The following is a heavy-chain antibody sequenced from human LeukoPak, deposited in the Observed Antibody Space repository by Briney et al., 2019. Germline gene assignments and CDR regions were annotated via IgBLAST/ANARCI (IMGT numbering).Heavy chain of an antibody. CDR1: GDSINSYY. Sequence: KPSETLSLIYTVSGDSINSYYWSWIRQPAGKGLEWIGRIYISGETNYNPSLKSRVTISVDTSKNHFSLKLSSVTTADTAVYYCASGIQWAGNNYWGQGTLVTVSS. CDR2: IYISGET. D-gene: IGHD6-19*01. CDR3: ASGIQWAGNNY. V-gene: IGHV4-4*07. J-gene: IGHJ4*02.